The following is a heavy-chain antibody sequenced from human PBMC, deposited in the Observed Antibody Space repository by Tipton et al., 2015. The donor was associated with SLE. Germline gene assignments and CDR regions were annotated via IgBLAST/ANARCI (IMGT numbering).Heavy chain of an antibody. CDR2: IYYSGST. CDR1: VDSISSGAYY. Sequence: TLSLTCTVSVDSISSGAYYWSWIRQHPGKCLEWIAYIYYSGSTYYNPSLKSRVTISVDTSKNQFSLKLSSVTAADTAVYYCARRGDTVVVPAAVVFDYWGQGTLVTVSS. D-gene: IGHD2-2*01. CDR3: ARRGDTVVVPAAVVFDY. V-gene: IGHV4-30-4*08. J-gene: IGHJ4*02.